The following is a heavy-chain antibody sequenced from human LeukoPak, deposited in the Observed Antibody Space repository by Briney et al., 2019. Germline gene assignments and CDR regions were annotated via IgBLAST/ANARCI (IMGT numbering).Heavy chain of an antibody. CDR1: GGSISSYS. CDR2: IYYSGTT. J-gene: IGHJ3*02. CDR3: ARHGGETIVAMILHAFDI. Sequence: SETLSLTCTVSGGSISSYSWSWIRQPPGKGLEWIGSIYYSGTTNYNPSLKSRITMSVDTSKNQFSLKLSSVTAADTAVYYCARHGGETIVAMILHAFDIWGQGTMVTVSS. V-gene: IGHV4-59*08. D-gene: IGHD5-12*01.